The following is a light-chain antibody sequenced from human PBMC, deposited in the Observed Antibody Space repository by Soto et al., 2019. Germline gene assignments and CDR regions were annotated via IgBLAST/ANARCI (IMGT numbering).Light chain of an antibody. Sequence: EIVMTQSRATLSVSPGERATLSCRASQSVSSNLAWYQQKPGQAPRLLIYGASTRATGIPASFSGSGSGTEFTLTISSLQSEDFAVYYCQQYNNWHLTFGGGTKVEIK. V-gene: IGKV3-15*01. CDR2: GAS. CDR1: QSVSSN. CDR3: QQYNNWHLT. J-gene: IGKJ4*01.